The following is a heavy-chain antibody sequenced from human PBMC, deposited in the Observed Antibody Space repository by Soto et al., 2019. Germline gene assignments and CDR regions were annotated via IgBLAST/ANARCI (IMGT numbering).Heavy chain of an antibody. CDR1: GFTLSRYS. D-gene: IGHD6-13*01. Sequence: EVQLVESGGGLVQPGGSLRLSCVASGFTLSRYSMNWVRQAPGKGLEWVSYISRSSSTIYYADSVKGRFTISRDNAENSLYLQMNSLRAEDTAVYYCARVLAGGIPDYCGQGTRVTVSS. J-gene: IGHJ4*02. CDR2: ISRSSSTI. V-gene: IGHV3-48*01. CDR3: ARVLAGGIPDY.